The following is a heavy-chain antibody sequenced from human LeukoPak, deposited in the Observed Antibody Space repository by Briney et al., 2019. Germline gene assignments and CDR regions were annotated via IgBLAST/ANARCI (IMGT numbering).Heavy chain of an antibody. D-gene: IGHD6-13*01. V-gene: IGHV1-46*01. CDR3: ASSLYSSSPFDY. CDR1: GYTFTRYY. Sequence: ASVKVSCKASGYTFTRYYMHWVRQAPGQGLEWMGIINPSGGGTSYAQKFQGRVTMTRDTSTSTVYMDLSSLRSEDTAMYYCASSLYSSSPFDYWGQGMLVTVSS. CDR2: INPSGGGT. J-gene: IGHJ4*02.